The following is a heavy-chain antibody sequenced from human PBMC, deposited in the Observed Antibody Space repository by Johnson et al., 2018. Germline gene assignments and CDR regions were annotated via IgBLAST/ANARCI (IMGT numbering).Heavy chain of an antibody. CDR3: ASHDSSGYWRPDAFDI. V-gene: IGHV4-59*01. CDR2: IYYSGST. J-gene: IGHJ3*02. D-gene: IGHD3-22*01. Sequence: VQLVESGPGLVKPSETLSLTCTVSGGSISSYYWSWIRQPPGKGLEWIGYIYYSGSTNYNPSLKSRVTLSVDTSKNQFSLKLSSVTAADTAGYYCASHDSSGYWRPDAFDIWGQGTMVTVSS. CDR1: GGSISSYY.